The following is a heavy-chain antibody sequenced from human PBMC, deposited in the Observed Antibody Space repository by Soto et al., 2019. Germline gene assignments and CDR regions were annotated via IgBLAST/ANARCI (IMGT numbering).Heavy chain of an antibody. D-gene: IGHD3-10*02. Sequence: GGSLRLSCAASGFTFSRFSMHWARQAPGKGLAWVAVISYDGNNKHFAESVKGRFSISRDDSKNTVYLEMNNLRGDDSAVYYCARDHGMFLSYYYYGMDVWGQGTTATVSS. CDR1: GFTFSRFS. CDR2: ISYDGNNK. J-gene: IGHJ6*02. CDR3: ARDHGMFLSYYYYGMDV. V-gene: IGHV3-30-3*01.